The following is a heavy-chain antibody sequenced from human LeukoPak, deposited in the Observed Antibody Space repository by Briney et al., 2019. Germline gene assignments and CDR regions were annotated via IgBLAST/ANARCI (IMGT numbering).Heavy chain of an antibody. CDR3: ARGYPYYYDSSGYYHYFDY. J-gene: IGHJ4*02. D-gene: IGHD3-22*01. Sequence: SETPSLTCTVSGGSISSYYWSWIRQPPGKGLEWIGYIYYSGSTNYNPSLKSRVTISVDTSKNQFSLKLSSVTAADTAVYYCARGYPYYYDSSGYYHYFDYWGQGTLVTVSS. CDR2: IYYSGST. CDR1: GGSISSYY. V-gene: IGHV4-59*08.